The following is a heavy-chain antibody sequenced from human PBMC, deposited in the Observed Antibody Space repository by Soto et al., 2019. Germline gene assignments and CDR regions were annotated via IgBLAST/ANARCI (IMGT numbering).Heavy chain of an antibody. Sequence: QVQLVQSGAEVKKPGASVKVSCKASGYTFTSYYMHWVRQAPGQGLECMGIINPSGGSTSYAQKFQGRVTMTRDTSTSTVYMELSSLRSEDTAVYYCATLRGDGYNYYYYGMDVWGQGTTVTVSS. D-gene: IGHD5-12*01. V-gene: IGHV1-46*01. CDR2: INPSGGST. CDR3: ATLRGDGYNYYYYGMDV. J-gene: IGHJ6*02. CDR1: GYTFTSYY.